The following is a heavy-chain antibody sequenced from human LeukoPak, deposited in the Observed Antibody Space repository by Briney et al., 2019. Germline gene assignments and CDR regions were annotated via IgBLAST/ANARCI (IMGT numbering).Heavy chain of an antibody. CDR1: GFTVSSNY. CDR3: ARVSPSDAFDV. CDR2: LYSGGKT. V-gene: IGHV3-66*01. J-gene: IGHJ3*01. Sequence: GGSLRLSCAASGFTVSSNYMSWVRQAPGKGLEWVSVLYSGGKTCYADSVKGRFIISRDNSKNTLYFQMNSLRAEDTAVYYCARVSPSDAFDVWGQGTMVTVSS.